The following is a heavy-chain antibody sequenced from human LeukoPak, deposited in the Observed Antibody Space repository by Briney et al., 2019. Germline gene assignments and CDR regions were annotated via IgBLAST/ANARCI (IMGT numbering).Heavy chain of an antibody. CDR3: ASIGVVPSAISPPSAYYYYYGMDV. Sequence: AAVKVSCKASGYTFTSYDTNWVRQATGQGLEWMGWMNPNSGNTGYAQKFQGRVTMTRNTSRSTAYMELSSLRSEDTAVYYCASIGVVPSAISPPSAYYYYYGMDVWGQGTTVTVSS. V-gene: IGHV1-8*01. D-gene: IGHD2-2*01. J-gene: IGHJ6*02. CDR2: MNPNSGNT. CDR1: GYTFTSYD.